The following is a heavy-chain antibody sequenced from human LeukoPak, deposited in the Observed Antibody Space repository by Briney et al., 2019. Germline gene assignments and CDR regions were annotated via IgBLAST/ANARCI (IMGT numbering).Heavy chain of an antibody. V-gene: IGHV3-48*01. CDR2: ISSSSSTI. CDR3: ARTPRYATAYYYMDV. D-gene: IGHD3-16*01. CDR1: GFTFSSHG. Sequence: GSLRLSCAASGFTFSSHGMHWVRQAPGKGLEWVSYISSSSSTIYYADSVKGRFTISRDNAKNSLYLQMNSLRSDDTAVYYCARTPRYATAYYYMDVWGKGTTVTVSS. J-gene: IGHJ6*03.